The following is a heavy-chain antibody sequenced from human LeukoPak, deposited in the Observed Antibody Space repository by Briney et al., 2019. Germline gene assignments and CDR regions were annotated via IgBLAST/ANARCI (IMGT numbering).Heavy chain of an antibody. Sequence: SETLSLTCTVSGGSISSYYWSWIRQPPGKGREWIGYIYYSGSTNYNPSLKSRVTISVDTSKNQFSLKLSSVTAADTAVYYCAQTSTGYSYGFDYWGQGTLVTVSS. CDR3: AQTSTGYSYGFDY. D-gene: IGHD5-18*01. CDR2: IYYSGST. V-gene: IGHV4-59*01. CDR1: GGSISSYY. J-gene: IGHJ4*02.